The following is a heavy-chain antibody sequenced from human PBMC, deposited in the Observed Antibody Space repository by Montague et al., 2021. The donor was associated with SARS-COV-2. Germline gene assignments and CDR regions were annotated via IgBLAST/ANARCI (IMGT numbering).Heavy chain of an antibody. Sequence: SETLSLTCTVSGGSSSSDYWSWIRQPPGKGLEWIGYISYSGSTTYNPSLKSRVTISVDTSKNQFSLKLSSVTAADTAVYYCARAPDVDTAMVIYYYGMDVWGQGTTVTVSS. D-gene: IGHD5-18*01. V-gene: IGHV4-59*08. CDR3: ARAPDVDTAMVIYYYGMDV. CDR1: GGSSSSDY. CDR2: ISYSGST. J-gene: IGHJ6*02.